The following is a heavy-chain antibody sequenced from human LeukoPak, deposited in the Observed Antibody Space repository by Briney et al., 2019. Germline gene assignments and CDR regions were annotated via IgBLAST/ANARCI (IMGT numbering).Heavy chain of an antibody. D-gene: IGHD6-19*01. CDR1: GYNFTSYW. J-gene: IGHJ4*02. V-gene: IGHV5-51*01. Sequence: GASXXISCKGSGYNFTSYWIGWVRQVPGKGVEGMGIIYPGDYDTRNSPSCEGQVTISDDKSKSTCNQQWRDLEASDTAMYYCASRAAVAGYFDYWGQGTLVTVSS. CDR2: IYPGDYDT. CDR3: ASRAAVAGYFDY.